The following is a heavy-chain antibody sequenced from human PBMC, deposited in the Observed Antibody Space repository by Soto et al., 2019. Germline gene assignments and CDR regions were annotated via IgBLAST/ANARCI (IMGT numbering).Heavy chain of an antibody. CDR2: IWYDGSNK. Sequence: GGSLRLSCAASGFTFSSYGMHWVRQAPGKGLEWVAVIWYDGSNKYYADSVKGRFTISRDNSKNTLCLQMNSLRAEDTAVYYCASRSSSWNLFDYWGQGTLVTVSS. CDR1: GFTFSSYG. D-gene: IGHD6-13*01. CDR3: ASRSSSWNLFDY. V-gene: IGHV3-33*01. J-gene: IGHJ4*02.